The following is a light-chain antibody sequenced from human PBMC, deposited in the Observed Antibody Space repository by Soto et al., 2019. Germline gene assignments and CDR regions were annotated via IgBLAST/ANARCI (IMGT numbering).Light chain of an antibody. J-gene: IGKJ4*01. CDR1: QSVHSN. Sequence: EIVMTQSPAPLSLSPGETATLSCRASQSVHSNLAWFQQHPGQAPRLLIYGASSRATGIPVRFSGSGSGTEFTLTISSLQPEEFAVYYCQQYTGWPCGTFGGGTKVWIK. CDR2: GAS. V-gene: IGKV3-15*01. CDR3: QQYTGWPCGT.